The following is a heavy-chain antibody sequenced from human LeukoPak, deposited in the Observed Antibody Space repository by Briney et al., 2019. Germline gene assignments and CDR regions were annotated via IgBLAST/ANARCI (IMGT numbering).Heavy chain of an antibody. CDR3: ARDLRSSGWENWFDP. CDR2: FDPEDGET. V-gene: IGHV1-24*01. J-gene: IGHJ5*02. Sequence: ASVKVSCKVSGYTLTELSMHWVRQAPGKGLEWMGGFDPEDGETFYAQKFQGRVTMAEDTSTDTAYMELSRLRSDDTAVYYCARDLRSSGWENWFDPWGQGTLVTVSS. D-gene: IGHD6-19*01. CDR1: GYTLTELS.